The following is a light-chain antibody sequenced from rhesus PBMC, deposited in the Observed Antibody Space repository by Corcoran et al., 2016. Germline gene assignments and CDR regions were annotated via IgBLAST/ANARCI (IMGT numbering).Light chain of an antibody. J-gene: IGKJ2*01. CDR3: QKYSSSPYS. V-gene: IGKV1-22*01. Sequence: DIQMTQSPSSLSASVGDTVTITCRASQSFSSWLAWYQQKPGKAPKLLIYKASILQSGVPSRFSGSGSGTDFTLPISSLRSEDFATYYCQKYSSSPYSFGQGTKVEVK. CDR1: QSFSSW. CDR2: KAS.